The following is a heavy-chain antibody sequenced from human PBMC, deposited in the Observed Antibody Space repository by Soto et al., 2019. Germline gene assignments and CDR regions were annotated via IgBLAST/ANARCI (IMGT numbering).Heavy chain of an antibody. D-gene: IGHD2-15*01. J-gene: IGHJ4*02. V-gene: IGHV3-21*01. Sequence: GGSLRLSCAASGFTFSSYSMNWVRQAPGKGLEWVSSISSSSSYIYYADSVKGRFTISRDNAKNSLYLQMNSLRAEDTAVYYCARDRGGCSGGSCLLPMDYWGQGTLVTVSS. CDR2: ISSSSSYI. CDR3: ARDRGGCSGGSCLLPMDY. CDR1: GFTFSSYS.